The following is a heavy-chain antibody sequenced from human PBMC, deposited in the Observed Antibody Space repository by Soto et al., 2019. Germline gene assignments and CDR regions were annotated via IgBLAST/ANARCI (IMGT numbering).Heavy chain of an antibody. V-gene: IGHV1-18*01. CDR3: ARSSGSYYDSGY. D-gene: IGHD1-26*01. CDR1: GYTFTSYG. CDR2: ISGYNGKT. J-gene: IGHJ4*02. Sequence: QVQLVQSGAEVKKPGASVKVSCKASGYTFTSYGISWVRQAPGQGLEWMGWISGYNGKTNSAQQLKGRVTMTTDTSTSTAYMELRSLRSDDTAVYYYARSSGSYYDSGYWGQGTLVTVSS.